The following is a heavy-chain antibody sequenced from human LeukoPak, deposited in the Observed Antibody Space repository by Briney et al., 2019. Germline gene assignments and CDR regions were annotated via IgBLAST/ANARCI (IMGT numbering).Heavy chain of an antibody. D-gene: IGHD2-2*01. CDR1: GFTFSSYA. Sequence: GGSLRLPCAASGFTFSSYAMHWVRQAPGKGLEWVAVISYDGSNKYYADSVKGRFTISRDNSKNTLYLQMNSLRAEDTAVYYCARSPPIVVVPAAPDYWGQGTLVTVSS. CDR3: ARSPPIVVVPAAPDY. V-gene: IGHV3-30-3*01. CDR2: ISYDGSNK. J-gene: IGHJ4*02.